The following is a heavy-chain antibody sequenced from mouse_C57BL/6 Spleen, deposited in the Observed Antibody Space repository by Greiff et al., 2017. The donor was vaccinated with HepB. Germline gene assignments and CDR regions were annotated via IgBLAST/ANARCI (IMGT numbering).Heavy chain of an antibody. Sequence: VQLQQSGAELAKPGASVKLSCKASGYTFTSYWMHWVKQRPGQGLEWIGYINPSSGYTKYNQKFKDKTTLTADKSSRTAYMQLSSLTYEDSAVYYCASEAYWGQGTLVTVSA. J-gene: IGHJ3*01. V-gene: IGHV1-7*01. CDR1: GYTFTSYW. CDR2: INPSSGYT. CDR3: ASEAY.